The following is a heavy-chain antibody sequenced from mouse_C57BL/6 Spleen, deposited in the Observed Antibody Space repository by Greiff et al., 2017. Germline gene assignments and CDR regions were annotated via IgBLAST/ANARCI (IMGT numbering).Heavy chain of an antibody. CDR2: IYPGSGNT. Sequence: QVQLQQSGPELVKPGASVKISCKASGYSFTSYYINWVKQRPGQGLEWIGWIYPGSGNTKYNEKFKGKATLTVDTSSSTAYMQLSSLTSEDSAVYYCARHDGSSFHFDDWGQVTTLTVST. CDR3: ARHDGSSFHFDD. J-gene: IGHJ2*01. D-gene: IGHD1-1*01. CDR1: GYSFTSYY. V-gene: IGHV1-66*01.